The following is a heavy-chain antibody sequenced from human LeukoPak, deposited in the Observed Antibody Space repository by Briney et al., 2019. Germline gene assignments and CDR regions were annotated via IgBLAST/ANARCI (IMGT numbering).Heavy chain of an antibody. V-gene: IGHV3-33*08. CDR3: ARDLGYCSGGSCYSDAFDI. CDR1: GFTFSSYA. CDR2: IWYDGSNK. J-gene: IGHJ3*02. Sequence: PGGSLRLSCAASGFTFSSYAMSWVRQAPGKGLEWVAVIWYDGSNKYYADSVKGRFTISRDNSKNTLYLQMNSLRAEDTAVYYCARDLGYCSGGSCYSDAFDIWGQGTMVTVSS. D-gene: IGHD2-15*01.